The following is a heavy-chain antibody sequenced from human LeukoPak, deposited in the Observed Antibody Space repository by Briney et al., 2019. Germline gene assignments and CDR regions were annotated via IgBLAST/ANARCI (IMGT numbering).Heavy chain of an antibody. CDR1: GFTFDDYA. D-gene: IGHD3-22*01. Sequence: GGSLRLSCAASGFTFDDYAMHWVRQAPGKGLEWVSGISWNSGSIGYADSVKGRFTISGDNAKNSLYLQMNSLRAEDTALYYCAKDIGYDSSGYLRGYAFDIWGQGTMVTVSS. V-gene: IGHV3-9*01. CDR3: AKDIGYDSSGYLRGYAFDI. J-gene: IGHJ3*02. CDR2: ISWNSGSI.